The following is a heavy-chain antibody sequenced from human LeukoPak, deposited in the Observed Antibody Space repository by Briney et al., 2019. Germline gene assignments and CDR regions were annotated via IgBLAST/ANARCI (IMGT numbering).Heavy chain of an antibody. Sequence: SVKVSCKASGGTFSSYAISWVRQAPGQGLEWMGGIIPIFGTANYAQKFQGRVTITTDESTSTAYMELSSLRSEDTAVYYCARVRGRNYYDILTGYRLYYYMDVWGKGTTVTVSS. CDR1: GGTFSSYA. CDR3: ARVRGRNYYDILTGYRLYYYMDV. CDR2: IIPIFGTA. V-gene: IGHV1-69*05. D-gene: IGHD3-9*01. J-gene: IGHJ6*03.